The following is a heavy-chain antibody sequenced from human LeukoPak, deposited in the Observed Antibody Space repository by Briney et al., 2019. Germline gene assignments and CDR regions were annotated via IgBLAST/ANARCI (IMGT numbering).Heavy chain of an antibody. CDR2: ISSSSSYI. Sequence: TGGSLRLSCAASGFTFSSYSMNWVRQAPGKGLEWVSSISSSSSYIYYAGSVKGRFTISRDNAKNSLYLQMNSLRAEDTAVYYCARDPDGSGSDAFDIWGQGTMVTVSS. V-gene: IGHV3-21*01. CDR3: ARDPDGSGSDAFDI. CDR1: GFTFSSYS. D-gene: IGHD3-10*01. J-gene: IGHJ3*02.